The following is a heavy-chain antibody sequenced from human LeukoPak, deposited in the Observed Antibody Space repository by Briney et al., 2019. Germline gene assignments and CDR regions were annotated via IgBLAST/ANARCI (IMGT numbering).Heavy chain of an antibody. CDR1: GGSISSGDYY. CDR2: IYYSGST. D-gene: IGHD1-1*01. CDR3: ARAAPYTTYYYYGMDV. J-gene: IGHJ6*02. V-gene: IGHV4-30-4*01. Sequence: PSQTLSLTCTVSGGSISSGDYYWSWIRQPPGKGLEWIGYIYYSGSTYYNPSLKSRVTISVDTSKNQFSLKLSSVTAVDTAVYYCARAAPYTTYYYYGMDVWGQGTTVTVSS.